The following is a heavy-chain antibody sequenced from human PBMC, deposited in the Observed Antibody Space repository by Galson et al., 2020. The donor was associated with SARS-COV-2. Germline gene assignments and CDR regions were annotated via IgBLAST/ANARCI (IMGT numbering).Heavy chain of an antibody. CDR1: GYSFTSYW. J-gene: IGHJ6*02. CDR3: ARRGYSGFESNYYGLDV. D-gene: IGHD5-12*01. CDR2: IYPGDSDT. Sequence: GESLKISCQGSGYSFTSYWIGWVRQMPGKGLEWMGIIYPGDSDTKYSPSFQGQVTISADKSISTTYLQWSSLKASDTAMYFCARRGYSGFESNYYGLDVWGQGTTVSVTS. V-gene: IGHV5-51*01.